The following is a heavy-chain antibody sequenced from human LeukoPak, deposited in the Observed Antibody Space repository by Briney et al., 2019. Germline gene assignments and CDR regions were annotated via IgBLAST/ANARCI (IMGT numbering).Heavy chain of an antibody. Sequence: PGGSLRLSCAASGFTFTTYWMSWVRQAPGKGLEWVANIKQDGTEKYYVDSVKGRFTISRDNAKNSLYLQMNSLRAEDTAVYYCAKDLIRGSAAMLSDWGQGTLVTVSS. J-gene: IGHJ4*02. CDR2: IKQDGTEK. D-gene: IGHD5-18*01. V-gene: IGHV3-7*01. CDR3: AKDLIRGSAAMLSD. CDR1: GFTFTTYW.